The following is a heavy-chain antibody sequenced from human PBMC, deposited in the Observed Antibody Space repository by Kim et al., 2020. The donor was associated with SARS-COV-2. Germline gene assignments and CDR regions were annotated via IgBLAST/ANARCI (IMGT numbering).Heavy chain of an antibody. J-gene: IGHJ3*02. V-gene: IGHV3-15*01. CDR1: GFTFSNAW. Sequence: GGSLRLSCTASGFTFSNAWMTWVRQAPGKGLEWVGLIRTKSDGETTDYAAPVKGRFTISRDDSKKSLYLQMNTLKAEDTAAYYCTTQFDWGSGDIWGPGTMVTVSS. CDR3: TTQFDWGSGDI. D-gene: IGHD3-9*01. CDR2: IRTKSDGETT.